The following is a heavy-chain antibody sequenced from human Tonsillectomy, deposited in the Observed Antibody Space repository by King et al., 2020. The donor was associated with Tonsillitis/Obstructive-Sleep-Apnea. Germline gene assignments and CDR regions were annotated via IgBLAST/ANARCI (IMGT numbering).Heavy chain of an antibody. J-gene: IGHJ6*03. D-gene: IGHD6-19*01. CDR3: ARDRVDRSGYPYYMDV. Sequence: VQLVESGGGLVQPGGSLRLSCVASGFTFSNFWMTWVRQAPGTGLEWGDNIKQDGSEKYYVDVVKGRFTISRDNAKNSLYLQMSSLGVEDMAVYFSARDRVDRSGYPYYMDVWGKGTTVTVSS. V-gene: IGHV3-7*04. CDR2: IKQDGSEK. CDR1: GFTFSNFW.